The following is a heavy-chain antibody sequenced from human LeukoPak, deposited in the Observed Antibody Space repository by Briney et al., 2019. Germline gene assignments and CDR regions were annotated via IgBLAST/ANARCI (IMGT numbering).Heavy chain of an antibody. CDR2: IYYSGST. CDR3: ARGVVATF. CDR1: GGSISSYY. J-gene: IGHJ4*02. Sequence: KPSETLSLTCTVSGGSISSYYWSWIRQPPGKGLEWIGYIYYSGSTNYNPSLKSRVTISVDTSKNQFSLKLSSVTAADTAVYYCARGVVATFWGQGTLVTVSS. V-gene: IGHV4-59*12. D-gene: IGHD5-12*01.